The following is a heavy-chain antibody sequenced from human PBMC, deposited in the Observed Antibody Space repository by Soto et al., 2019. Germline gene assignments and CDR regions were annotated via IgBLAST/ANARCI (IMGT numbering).Heavy chain of an antibody. CDR3: ARVLFFYYYDYHCDLMSF. CDR1: GYTFTSYG. J-gene: IGHJ3*01. D-gene: IGHD3-16*01. Sequence: GASVKVSCKASGYTFTSYGISCVRQAPGQGLEWMGWISAYNGNTNYAQKLQGRVTMTTDTSTSTAYMELRSLRSDDTAVYYCARVLFFYYYDYHCDLMSFWGQG. V-gene: IGHV1-18*04. CDR2: ISAYNGNT.